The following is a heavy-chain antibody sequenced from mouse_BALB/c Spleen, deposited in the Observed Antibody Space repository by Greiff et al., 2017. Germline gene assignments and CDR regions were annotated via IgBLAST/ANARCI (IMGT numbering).Heavy chain of an antibody. Sequence: EVKLQESGGGLVQPGGSLKLSCAASGFDFSRYWMSWVRQAPGKGLEWIGEINPDSSTINYTPSLKDKFIISRDNAKNTLYLQMSKVRSEDTALYYCARQGYRYGRRYYFDYWGQGTTLTVSS. CDR1: GFDFSRYW. J-gene: IGHJ2*01. V-gene: IGHV4-1*02. D-gene: IGHD2-14*01. CDR3: ARQGYRYGRRYYFDY. CDR2: INPDSSTI.